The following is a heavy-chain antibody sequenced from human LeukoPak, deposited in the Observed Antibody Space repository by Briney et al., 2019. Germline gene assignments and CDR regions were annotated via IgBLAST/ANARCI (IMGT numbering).Heavy chain of an antibody. J-gene: IGHJ4*02. CDR2: IMPIFGTA. D-gene: IGHD5-18*01. CDR3: ARSGYSYGYDFDY. CDR1: GGTSSSYA. V-gene: IGHV1-69*13. Sequence: GASVKVSCKASGGTSSSYAISWVRQAPGQGLEWMGGIMPIFGTANYAQKFQGRVTITADESTSTAYMELSSLRSEDTAVYYCARSGYSYGYDFDYWGQGTLVTVSS.